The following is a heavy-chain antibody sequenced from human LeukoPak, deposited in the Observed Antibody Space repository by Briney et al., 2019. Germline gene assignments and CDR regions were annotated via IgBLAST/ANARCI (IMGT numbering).Heavy chain of an antibody. CDR1: GGSISSYY. Sequence: SEILSLTCTVSGGSISSYYWSWIRQPPGKGLEWIGYIYTSRSTNYNPSLKSRVTISVDTSKNQFSLKLSSLSAADTAVYYCARHGEVLEGDYYYYYMDVWGKGTTVTVSS. J-gene: IGHJ6*03. V-gene: IGHV4-4*09. D-gene: IGHD4/OR15-4a*01. CDR2: IYTSRST. CDR3: ARHGEVLEGDYYYYYMDV.